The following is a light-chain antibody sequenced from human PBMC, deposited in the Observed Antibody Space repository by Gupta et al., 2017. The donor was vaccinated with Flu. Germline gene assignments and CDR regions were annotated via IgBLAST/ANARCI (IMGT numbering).Light chain of an antibody. V-gene: IGKV1-39*01. CDR3: QQSISTPFI. Sequence: PPSLTASVRDRVTITCRARQNISKYLHWYQQKPGKAPNLLIYTTSTGKSGVPSRFSGSGSGKDFTLTITRLQYEDFANYYCQQSISTPFIFGQGTXVEFK. CDR2: TTS. J-gene: IGKJ1*01. CDR1: QNISKY.